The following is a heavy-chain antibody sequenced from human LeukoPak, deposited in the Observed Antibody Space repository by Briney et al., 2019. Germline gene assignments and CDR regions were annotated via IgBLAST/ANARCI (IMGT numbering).Heavy chain of an antibody. D-gene: IGHD6-13*01. Sequence: SSETLSLTCTVSGGSISSSSYYWGWIRQPPGKGLEWIGSIYYSGSTYYNPSLKSRVTISVDTSKNQFSLKLSSVTAADTAVYYCARESYSSSWYGITDYWGQGTLVTVSS. V-gene: IGHV4-39*07. J-gene: IGHJ4*02. CDR3: ARESYSSSWYGITDY. CDR2: IYYSGST. CDR1: GGSISSSSYY.